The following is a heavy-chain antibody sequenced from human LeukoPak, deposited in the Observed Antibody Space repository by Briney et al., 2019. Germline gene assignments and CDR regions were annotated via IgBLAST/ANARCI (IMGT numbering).Heavy chain of an antibody. CDR2: ISYDRSNK. Sequence: GGSLRLSCAASGIIFSSYAMHWVRQAPGKGLEWVAVISYDRSNKYYADSVKGRFAISRDNSKNTLYLQMNSLRGEDTAVYHCASGYSSSTSCFPDYWGQGTLVTVSS. CDR3: ASGYSSSTSCFPDY. J-gene: IGHJ4*02. CDR1: GIIFSSYA. D-gene: IGHD2-2*03. V-gene: IGHV3-30*09.